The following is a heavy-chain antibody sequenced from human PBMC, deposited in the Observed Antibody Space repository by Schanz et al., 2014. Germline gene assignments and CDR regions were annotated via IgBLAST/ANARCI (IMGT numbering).Heavy chain of an antibody. CDR3: ARKTDSSGTGDY. J-gene: IGHJ4*02. CDR1: GFTLSSYA. Sequence: DVQLAESGGGLVQPGGSLRLSCAASGFTLSSYALSWVRQSPGKGLEWVSLIYSGGDTNYAGSVKGRFTISRDGSKNTLYLQMNSLRAEDTAVYYCARKTDSSGTGDYWGQGTLVTVSS. V-gene: IGHV3-66*01. CDR2: IYSGGDT. D-gene: IGHD6-19*01.